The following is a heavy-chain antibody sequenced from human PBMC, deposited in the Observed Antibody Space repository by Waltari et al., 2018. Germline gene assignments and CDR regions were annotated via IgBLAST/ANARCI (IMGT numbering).Heavy chain of an antibody. Sequence: EVQLVESGGGLVQPGGSLRLSCAASGFSFGDYWMHWVRQAPGKGLDWVSRINVDGGYVSYTDAVKGRFTISRDNAKNTVFLQLNSVRGEDTAVYYCARKGGRGYPYGPFYYDYWGQGTLVTVSS. CDR3: ARKGGRGYPYGPFYYDY. CDR2: INVDGGYV. J-gene: IGHJ4*02. CDR1: GFSFGDYW. V-gene: IGHV3-74*01. D-gene: IGHD3-10*01.